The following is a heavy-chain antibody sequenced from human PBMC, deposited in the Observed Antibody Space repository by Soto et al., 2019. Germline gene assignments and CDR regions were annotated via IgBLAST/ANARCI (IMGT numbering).Heavy chain of an antibody. V-gene: IGHV1-8*01. CDR3: AREVVEGRSVWRDP. J-gene: IGHJ5*02. CDR1: GFSFTRND. CDR2: MNTNLNAT. D-gene: IGHD2-15*01. Sequence: QVLLVQSGTEVKKPGASVTVSCKASGFSFTRNDIHWVRQAPGHGLQWLGWMNTNLNATDSPNAFRGRVSMTWNTSISTAYLEVRELKYDDTAIYYCAREVVEGRSVWRDPWGQGTLVSVSS.